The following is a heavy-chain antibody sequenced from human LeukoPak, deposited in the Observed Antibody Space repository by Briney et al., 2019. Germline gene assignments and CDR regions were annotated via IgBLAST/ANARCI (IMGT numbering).Heavy chain of an antibody. Sequence: SVKVSCKASGFTFTSSTMQWVRQARGQRLVWIGWIVVGSGNTSYAQKFQERVTITRDMSTSTAYMELSSLRSEDTAFYFCAAAERHCTSSSCYVAAFDIWGLGTMVTVSS. CDR2: IVVGSGNT. D-gene: IGHD2-2*01. CDR3: AAAERHCTSSSCYVAAFDI. V-gene: IGHV1-58*02. CDR1: GFTFTSST. J-gene: IGHJ3*02.